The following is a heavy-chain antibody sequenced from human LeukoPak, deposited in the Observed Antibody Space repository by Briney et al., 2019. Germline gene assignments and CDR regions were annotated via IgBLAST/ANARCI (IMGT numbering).Heavy chain of an antibody. CDR1: GFTFSSYW. V-gene: IGHV3-74*01. D-gene: IGHD3-3*01. J-gene: IGHJ4*02. CDR2: IKTDGVTT. Sequence: GGSLRLSCAASGFTFSSYWMSWVRQAPGKGLVWVSRIKTDGVTTNYADSVKGRFTISRDNAKNTLYLQMNSLRAEDTAVYYCARTYDFWSGSQYYFDSWGQGTLVTVSS. CDR3: ARTYDFWSGSQYYFDS.